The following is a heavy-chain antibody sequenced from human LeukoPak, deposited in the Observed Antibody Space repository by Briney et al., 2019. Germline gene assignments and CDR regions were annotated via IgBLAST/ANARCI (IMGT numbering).Heavy chain of an antibody. V-gene: IGHV3-21*01. CDR1: GFTFSSYS. CDR2: ISSSSSYI. Sequence: GGSLRLSCAASGFTFSSYSMNWVRQAPGKGLEWVSSISSSSSYIYYADSLKGRFTISRDNAKNSLYLQMNSLRVEDAAVYYCAKSARVGVTVLVNFDYWGQGTLVTVSS. D-gene: IGHD1-26*01. J-gene: IGHJ4*02. CDR3: AKSARVGVTVLVNFDY.